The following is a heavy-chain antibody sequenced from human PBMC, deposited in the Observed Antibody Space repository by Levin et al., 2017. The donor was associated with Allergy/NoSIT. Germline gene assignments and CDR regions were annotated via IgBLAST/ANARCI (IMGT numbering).Heavy chain of an antibody. D-gene: IGHD4-17*01. CDR3: ARAEKDGDYGGYWYFDL. V-gene: IGHV3-48*03. J-gene: IGHJ2*01. CDR2: ISSSGSTI. Sequence: GGSLRLSCAASGFTFSSYEMNWVRQAPGKGLEWVSYISSSGSTIYYADSVKGRFTISRDNAKNSLYLQMNSLRAEDTAVYYCARAEKDGDYGGYWYFDLWGRGTLVTVSS. CDR1: GFTFSSYE.